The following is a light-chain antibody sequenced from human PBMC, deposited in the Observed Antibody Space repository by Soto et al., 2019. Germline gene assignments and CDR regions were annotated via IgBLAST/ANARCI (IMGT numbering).Light chain of an antibody. CDR2: VAS. Sequence: DIQMTQSPSSLSASVGDRVTITCRASQSIGRFLNWHQQKPGKAPNVLINVASTLRSGVPSRFSGSGSGTDFTLTISSLQPEDFATYFCQQSYTLSPLTFGGGTKVEIK. J-gene: IGKJ4*01. V-gene: IGKV1-39*01. CDR1: QSIGRF. CDR3: QQSYTLSPLT.